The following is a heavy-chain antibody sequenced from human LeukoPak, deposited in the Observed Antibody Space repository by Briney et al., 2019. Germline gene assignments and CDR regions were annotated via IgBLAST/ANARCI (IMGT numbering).Heavy chain of an antibody. CDR2: INHSGST. CDR3: ARHVSSGGSYYYYYMDV. D-gene: IGHD2-15*01. CDR1: GGSFSGYY. J-gene: IGHJ6*03. Sequence: SETLSLTCAVYGGSFSGYYWSWIRQPPGKGLEWIGEINHSGSTNYNPSLKSRVTISVDTSKNQFSLKLSSVTAADTAVYYCARHVSSGGSYYYYYMDVWGKGTTVTISS. V-gene: IGHV4-34*01.